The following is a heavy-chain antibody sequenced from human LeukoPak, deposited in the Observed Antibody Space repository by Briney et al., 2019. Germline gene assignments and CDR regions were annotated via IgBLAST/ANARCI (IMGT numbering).Heavy chain of an antibody. Sequence: GGSLRLSCAASGFTFSSYAIHWVRQAPGKGLEWVAVISYDGSNKYYADSVKGRFTISGDNSKNTLFLQMNSLRAEDTAVYYCAHGAMYQLDYWGQGTLVTVSS. D-gene: IGHD2-2*01. V-gene: IGHV3-30*04. J-gene: IGHJ4*02. CDR3: AHGAMYQLDY. CDR2: ISYDGSNK. CDR1: GFTFSSYA.